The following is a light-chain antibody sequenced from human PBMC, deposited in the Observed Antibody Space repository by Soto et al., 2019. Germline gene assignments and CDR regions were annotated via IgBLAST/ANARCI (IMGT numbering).Light chain of an antibody. CDR3: QQFNNWPPWT. CDR2: AAS. CDR1: QSISAY. Sequence: EIVLTQSPATLSWARGERASRYCKSSQSISAYLVCYQQTPRPAPRLLIYAASTTAAGIPDRFSGSGSATEFTLTISGLQSDDFAVYYCQQFNNWPPWTFGQGTKVDIK. J-gene: IGKJ1*01. V-gene: IGKV3-15*01.